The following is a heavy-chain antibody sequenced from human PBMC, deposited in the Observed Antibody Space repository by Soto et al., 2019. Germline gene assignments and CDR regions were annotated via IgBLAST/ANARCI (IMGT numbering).Heavy chain of an antibody. CDR2: IIPIFGTA. CDR1: GGTFSSYA. D-gene: IGHD3-22*01. Sequence: QVQLVQSGAEVKKPGSSVKVSCKASGGTFSSYAISWVRQAPGQGLEWMGGIIPIFGTANYAQKFQGRVTITADESTSKAYMELSSLRSEDTAVYYCAVGLTKYYYDSSGYFDYWGQGTLVTVSS. V-gene: IGHV1-69*01. CDR3: AVGLTKYYYDSSGYFDY. J-gene: IGHJ4*02.